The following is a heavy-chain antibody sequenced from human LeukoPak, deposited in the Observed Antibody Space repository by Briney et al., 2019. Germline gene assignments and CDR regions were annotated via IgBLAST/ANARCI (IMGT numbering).Heavy chain of an antibody. CDR1: GGSISSYY. CDR2: IYYSGST. J-gene: IGHJ4*02. CDR3: AGGGDSGGYYYPMFDY. D-gene: IGHD3-22*01. Sequence: SETLSLTCTVSGGSISSYYWSWLRQPPGKGLAWIGYIYYSGSTNYTPSLKSRVTISVDTSKNQFSLKLNSVTAADTAVYYCAGGGDSGGYYYPMFDYWGQGTLVTVSS. V-gene: IGHV4-59*01.